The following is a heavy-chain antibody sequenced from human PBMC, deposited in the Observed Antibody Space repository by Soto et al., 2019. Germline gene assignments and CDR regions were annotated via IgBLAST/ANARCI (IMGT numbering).Heavy chain of an antibody. CDR1: GGSISSGGYY. V-gene: IGHV4-31*03. CDR2: IYYSGGT. J-gene: IGHJ3*02. D-gene: IGHD3-22*01. Sequence: QVQLQESGPGLVKPSQTLSLTCTVSGGSISSGGYYWSWIRQHPGKGLEWIGYIYYSGGTYYNPSLKSRVTISVDTSKNQFSLKLSSVTAADTAVYYCARDLRSGYDSSGYYYTGAFDIWGQGTMVTVSS. CDR3: ARDLRSGYDSSGYYYTGAFDI.